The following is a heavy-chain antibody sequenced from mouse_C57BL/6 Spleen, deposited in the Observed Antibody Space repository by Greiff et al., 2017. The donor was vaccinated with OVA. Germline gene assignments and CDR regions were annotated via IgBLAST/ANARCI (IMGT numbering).Heavy chain of an antibody. D-gene: IGHD1-1*01. Sequence: QVTLKECGPGILQPSQTLSLTCSFSGFSLSTFGMGVGWIRQPSGKGLEWLAHIWWDDDKYYNPALKSRLTISKDTSKNQVFLKIANVDTADTATYYCARIRYYGSRAYYAMDYWGQGTSVTVSS. V-gene: IGHV8-8*01. CDR3: ARIRYYGSRAYYAMDY. CDR1: GFSLSTFGMG. J-gene: IGHJ4*01. CDR2: IWWDDDK.